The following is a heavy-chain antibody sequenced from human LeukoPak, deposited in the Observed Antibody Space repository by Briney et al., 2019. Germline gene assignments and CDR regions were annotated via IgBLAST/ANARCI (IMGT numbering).Heavy chain of an antibody. Sequence: PGGSLRLSCAASGFTFSSYGMSWVRQAPGKGLEWVSAISGSGGSTYYADSVKGRFTISRDNSKNTLYLQMNSLRAEDTAVYYCAKGREYESWDSSGYYPPYFDYWGQGTLVTVSS. D-gene: IGHD3-22*01. CDR3: AKGREYESWDSSGYYPPYFDY. J-gene: IGHJ4*02. CDR2: ISGSGGST. CDR1: GFTFSSYG. V-gene: IGHV3-23*01.